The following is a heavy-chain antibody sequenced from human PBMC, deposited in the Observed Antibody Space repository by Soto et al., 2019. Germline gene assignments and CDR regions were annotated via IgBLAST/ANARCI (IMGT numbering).Heavy chain of an antibody. CDR1: GFTFSSYG. CDR2: ISYAGSNK. V-gene: IGHV3-30*18. Sequence: QVQLVESGGGVVQPGRSLRLSCAASGFTFSSYGMHWVRQAPGKGLEWVAVISYAGSNKYYADSVKGRFTISRDNSKNTLYLQMNSLRAEDTAVYYCAKDGASYYYYGMDVWGQGTTVTVSS. D-gene: IGHD3-10*01. CDR3: AKDGASYYYYGMDV. J-gene: IGHJ6*02.